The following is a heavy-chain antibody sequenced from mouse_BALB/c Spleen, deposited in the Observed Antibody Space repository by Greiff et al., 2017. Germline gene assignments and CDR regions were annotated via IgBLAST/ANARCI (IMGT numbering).Heavy chain of an antibody. CDR1: GFNIKDTY. J-gene: IGHJ2*01. V-gene: IGHV14-3*02. CDR2: IDPANGNT. CDR3: AIPPIYDGYPYFDY. D-gene: IGHD2-3*01. Sequence: EVQRVESGAELVKPGASVKLSCTASGFNIKDTYMHWVKQRPEQGLEWIGRIDPANGNTKYDPKFQGKATITADTSSNTAYLQLSSLTSEDTAVYYCAIPPIYDGYPYFDYWGQGTTLTVSS.